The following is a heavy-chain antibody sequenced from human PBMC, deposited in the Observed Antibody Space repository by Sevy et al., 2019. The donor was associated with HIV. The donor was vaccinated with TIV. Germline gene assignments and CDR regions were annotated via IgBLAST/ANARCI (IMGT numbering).Heavy chain of an antibody. D-gene: IGHD3-16*01. CDR2: ITPFFGST. J-gene: IGHJ3*01. V-gene: IGHV1-69*13. CDR3: ARDRDITFGGGDAFDV. Sequence: ASVKVSCKASGGTFDTYSISWLRQAPGQGLEWMGGITPFFGSTNYAQKFQGRVTIPADATTSTAYMDLSGLRPEDSAVYFCARDRDITFGGGDAFDVWGQGTMVTVSS. CDR1: GGTFDTYS.